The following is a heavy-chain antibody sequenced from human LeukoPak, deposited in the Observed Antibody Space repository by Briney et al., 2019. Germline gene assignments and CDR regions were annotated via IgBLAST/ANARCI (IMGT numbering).Heavy chain of an antibody. D-gene: IGHD3-22*01. V-gene: IGHV1-8*01. CDR1: GYTFTSYD. CDR3: AREVRYYYDSSGSSWFDP. CDR2: MNPNSGNT. J-gene: IGHJ5*02. Sequence: ASVKVSCKASGYTFTSYDINWVRQATGQGLEWMGWMNPNSGNTGYAQKFQGRVTMTRNTSISTAYMELCSLRSDDTAVYYCAREVRYYYDSSGSSWFDPWGQGTLVTVSS.